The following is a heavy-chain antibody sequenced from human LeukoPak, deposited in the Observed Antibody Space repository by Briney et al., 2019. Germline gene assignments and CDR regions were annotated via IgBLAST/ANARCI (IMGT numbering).Heavy chain of an antibody. D-gene: IGHD4-17*01. CDR3: ARDVHGDYGSGWFDP. CDR2: ILPLFGTA. V-gene: IGHV1-69*05. CDR1: GGTFTNSA. J-gene: IGHJ5*02. Sequence: SVKVSCKTSGGTFTNSAISWVRQAPGQGLEWVGGILPLFGTAGDAQKFQGRVTITKDETTRTVYLELTSLTSDDTAVYYCARDVHGDYGSGWFDPWGQGTLVSVSS.